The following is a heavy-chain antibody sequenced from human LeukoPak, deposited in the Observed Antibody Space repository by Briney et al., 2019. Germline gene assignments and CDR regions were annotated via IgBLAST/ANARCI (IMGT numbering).Heavy chain of an antibody. Sequence: ASVKVSCKASGYTFTSYGISWVRQAPGQGLEWMGWISAYNGNTNYAQKLQGRVTMTTDTSTSTAYMELRSLRSDDTAVYYCARDRSFYSSSSLGGYWGQGTLVTVSS. V-gene: IGHV1-18*01. D-gene: IGHD6-6*01. CDR2: ISAYNGNT. J-gene: IGHJ4*02. CDR1: GYTFTSYG. CDR3: ARDRSFYSSSSLGGY.